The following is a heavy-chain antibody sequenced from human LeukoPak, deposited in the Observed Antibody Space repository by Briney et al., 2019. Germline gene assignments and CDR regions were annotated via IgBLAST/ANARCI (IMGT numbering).Heavy chain of an antibody. CDR3: ARYRNDDNTFDY. CDR2: IYYSGST. D-gene: IGHD1-14*01. Sequence: PSETLSLTCTVSGGSISSYYWNWIRQPPGKGLEWIGYIYYSGSTNYNPSLKSRVTISVDTSKKQFSLKLTSATAADTAVYYCARYRNDDNTFDYWGQGTLVTVSS. J-gene: IGHJ4*02. CDR1: GGSISSYY. V-gene: IGHV4-59*01.